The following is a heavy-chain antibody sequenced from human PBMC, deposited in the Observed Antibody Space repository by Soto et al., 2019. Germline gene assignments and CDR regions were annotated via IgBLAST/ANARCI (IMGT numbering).Heavy chain of an antibody. Sequence: PEGALRLSCAASGFTFSSYGMHWVRQAPGKGLEWVAVISYDGSNKYYADSVKGRFTISRDNSKNTLYLQMNSLRAEDTAVYYCAKVIITSWPDYYYGMDVWGQGTTVTVS. V-gene: IGHV3-30*18. CDR2: ISYDGSNK. D-gene: IGHD2-2*01. CDR3: AKVIITSWPDYYYGMDV. CDR1: GFTFSSYG. J-gene: IGHJ6*02.